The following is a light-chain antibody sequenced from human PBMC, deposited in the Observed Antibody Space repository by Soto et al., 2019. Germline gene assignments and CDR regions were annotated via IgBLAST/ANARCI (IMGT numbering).Light chain of an antibody. V-gene: IGKV1-5*01. J-gene: IGKJ1*01. CDR1: QSISSW. CDR3: QQYNSYSRT. CDR2: DAS. Sequence: DIQMTQSPSTLSASVGDRVTITCRASQSISSWLAWYQQKPGKAPKLLIYDASSLESGVPSRFSGSGSGTEFTLTISSLQPDDFATYYCQQYNSYSRTFGQGGKVDIK.